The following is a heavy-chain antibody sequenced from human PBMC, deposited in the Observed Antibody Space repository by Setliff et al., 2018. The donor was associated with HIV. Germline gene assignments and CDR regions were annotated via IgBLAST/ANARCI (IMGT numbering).Heavy chain of an antibody. Sequence: PSETLSLTCTVSGGSISSSSYYWGWIRQPPGKGLEWIGSMYHSGSTYYNPSLKSRVTISVDTSKNQFSLQLSSVTAADTAVYYCARVDCSSTSCYRDYYYYMDVWGKGTTVTVSS. V-gene: IGHV4-39*01. CDR2: MYHSGST. CDR3: ARVDCSSTSCYRDYYYYMDV. J-gene: IGHJ6*03. CDR1: GGSISSSSYY. D-gene: IGHD2-2*01.